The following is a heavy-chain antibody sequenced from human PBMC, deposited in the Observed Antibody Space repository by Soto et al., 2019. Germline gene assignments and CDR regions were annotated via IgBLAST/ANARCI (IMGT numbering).Heavy chain of an antibody. D-gene: IGHD1-26*01. J-gene: IGHJ5*02. Sequence: TLSLTCTVSGGSISSGYYYWSWIRQHPGKGLEWIVYIYYSGSTYYNPSLKSRVIISVDTSKNQFSLNLSSVTAADTAVYYCARAPHSGTYLAAWGQGTLVTVSS. CDR2: IYYSGST. CDR3: ARAPHSGTYLAA. CDR1: GGSISSGYYY. V-gene: IGHV4-31*03.